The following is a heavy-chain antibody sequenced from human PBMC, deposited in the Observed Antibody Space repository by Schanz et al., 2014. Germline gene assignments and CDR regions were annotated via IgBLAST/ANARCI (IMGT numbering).Heavy chain of an antibody. Sequence: EGQLAESGGGLVQPGGSLRLSCAASGFTVSSNHMSWVRQAPGKGLEWVGRVRNKNNRYTTEYAASVKGIFTITRDDTKTRLYVQMDSVMTEDTARYDGTRGASCASIGCAFDSWGQGTLVTVSS. D-gene: IGHD6-6*01. J-gene: IGHJ4*02. V-gene: IGHV3-72*01. CDR2: VRNKNNRYTT. CDR3: TRGASCASIGCAFDS. CDR1: GFTVSSNH.